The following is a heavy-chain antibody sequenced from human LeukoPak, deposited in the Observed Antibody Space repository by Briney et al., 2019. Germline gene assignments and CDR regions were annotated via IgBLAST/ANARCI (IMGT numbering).Heavy chain of an antibody. J-gene: IGHJ4*02. Sequence: GGSLRLSCAASGFTFSSYGMHWVRQAPGKGLEWVAFIRYDGSNKYYADSVKGRFTVSRDNSKNTLYVQMNSLRADDTAVYYCARAEGTMSSFDYWGQGTLVTVSS. D-gene: IGHD3-10*02. CDR2: IRYDGSNK. CDR1: GFTFSSYG. V-gene: IGHV3-30*02. CDR3: ARAEGTMSSFDY.